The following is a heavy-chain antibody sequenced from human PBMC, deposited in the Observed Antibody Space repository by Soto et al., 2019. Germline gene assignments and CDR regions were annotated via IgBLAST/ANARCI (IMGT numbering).Heavy chain of an antibody. D-gene: IGHD4-4*01. Sequence: SETLSLTCTVSGGSISSGDYYWSWIRQPPGKGLEWIGYIYYSGSTYYNPSLKSRVTISVDTSKNQFSLKLSSVTAADTAVYYCARGLDDYSNYVPWFDPWGQGTLVTVSS. CDR1: GGSISSGDYY. V-gene: IGHV4-30-4*01. J-gene: IGHJ5*02. CDR3: ARGLDDYSNYVPWFDP. CDR2: IYYSGST.